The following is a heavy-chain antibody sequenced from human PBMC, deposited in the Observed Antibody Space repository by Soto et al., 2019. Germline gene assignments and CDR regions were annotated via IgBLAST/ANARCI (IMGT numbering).Heavy chain of an antibody. V-gene: IGHV1-18*04. Sequence: QVQLVQSGAEVKKPGASVKVSCKASGYTCTSYGISWVRRAPGQGLEWMGWISAYNGNTNYAQKLQGRVTMTTDTSTSTAYMELRCMRSDDTAVYYCARDPDYYGSGSPLDYGGQGTLVTVSS. CDR3: ARDPDYYGSGSPLDY. J-gene: IGHJ4*02. D-gene: IGHD3-10*01. CDR2: ISAYNGNT. CDR1: GYTCTSYG.